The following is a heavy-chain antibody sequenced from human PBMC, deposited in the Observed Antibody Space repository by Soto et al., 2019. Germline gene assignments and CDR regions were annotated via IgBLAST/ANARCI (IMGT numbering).Heavy chain of an antibody. CDR3: AHGGGYCSGGSCYSLLGLDP. J-gene: IGHJ5*02. CDR1: GFSLSTSGVG. V-gene: IGHV2-5*02. D-gene: IGHD2-15*01. Sequence: VSGPTLVNPTQTLTLTCTFSGFSLSTSGVGVGWIRQPPGKALEWLALIYWDDDKRYSPSLKSRLTITKDTSKNQVVLTMTNMDPVDTATYYCAHGGGYCSGGSCYSLLGLDPWGQGTLVTVS. CDR2: IYWDDDK.